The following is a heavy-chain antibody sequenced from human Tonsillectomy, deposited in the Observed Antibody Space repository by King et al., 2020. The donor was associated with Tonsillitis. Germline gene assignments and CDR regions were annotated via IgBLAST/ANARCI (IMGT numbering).Heavy chain of an antibody. CDR1: GGSISSYY. CDR2: IYSSGTT. D-gene: IGHD3-9*01. V-gene: IGHV4-59*01. CDR3: ASPYPVLKY. J-gene: IGHJ4*02. Sequence: VQLQESGPGLVKPSETLSLTCTVSGGSISSYYWIWIRQPPGKGLEWIGYIYSSGTTNYNPSLKRRVTISVDTSKNQFSLKLSSVTAADTAVYYCASPYPVLKYWGQGTLVTVSS.